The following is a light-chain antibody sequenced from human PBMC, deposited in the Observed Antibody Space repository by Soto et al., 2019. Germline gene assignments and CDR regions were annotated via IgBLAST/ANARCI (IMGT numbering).Light chain of an antibody. J-gene: IGKJ3*01. CDR3: QQYGSSLLFT. Sequence: EIVLTQSPGTLSLSPGERATLSCRASQSVSSSYLAWYQQKPGQSPRRLIYGASSRATGIPDRFSGSGSGKDFTLTISRLEPEDVAVYYCQQYGSSLLFTFGPGTKVDI. CDR1: QSVSSSY. V-gene: IGKV3-20*01. CDR2: GAS.